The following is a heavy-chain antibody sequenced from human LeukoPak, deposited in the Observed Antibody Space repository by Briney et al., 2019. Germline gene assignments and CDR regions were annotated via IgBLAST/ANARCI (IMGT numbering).Heavy chain of an antibody. V-gene: IGHV7-4-1*02. Sequence: GASVKVSCKASGYTFTSYGISWVRQAPGQGLEWMGWINTNTGNPTYAQGFTGRFVFSLDTSVSTAYLQISSLKAEDTAVYYCARLRRDYYDSSGDFGVDYWGQGTLVTVSS. CDR2: INTNTGNP. CDR1: GYTFTSYG. D-gene: IGHD3-22*01. J-gene: IGHJ4*02. CDR3: ARLRRDYYDSSGDFGVDY.